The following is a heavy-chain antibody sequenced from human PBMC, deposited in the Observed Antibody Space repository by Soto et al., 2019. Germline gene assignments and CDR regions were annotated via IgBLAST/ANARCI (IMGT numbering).Heavy chain of an antibody. CDR1: GGTFSSYA. D-gene: IGHD6-13*01. CDR3: ARGIAAANFDY. Sequence: ASVKVSCKASGGTFSSYAISWVRQAPGQGLEWMGWISAYYGNTNYSQKLQGRVTITTDTSTSTAYMELRSLRSDDTAVYYCARGIAAANFDYWGQGTLVTVSS. J-gene: IGHJ4*02. CDR2: ISAYYGNT. V-gene: IGHV1-18*01.